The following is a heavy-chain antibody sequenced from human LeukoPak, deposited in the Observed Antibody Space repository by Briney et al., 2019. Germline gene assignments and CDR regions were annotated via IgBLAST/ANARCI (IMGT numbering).Heavy chain of an antibody. J-gene: IGHJ2*01. D-gene: IGHD5-24*01. Sequence: PSETLSLTCTVSGSSIGTYYWSWIRQPPGKGLEWIGYIHYSGSTNCHPSLKSRATISVDTSKNQISLKLSSVTAADTAVYYCARQRVPGYNYWSFDLWGRGTLVTVSS. CDR2: IHYSGST. V-gene: IGHV4-59*01. CDR3: ARQRVPGYNYWSFDL. CDR1: GSSIGTYY.